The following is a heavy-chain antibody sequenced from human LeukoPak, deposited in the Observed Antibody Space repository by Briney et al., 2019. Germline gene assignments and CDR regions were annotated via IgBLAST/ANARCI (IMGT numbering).Heavy chain of an antibody. CDR2: IYSGGST. V-gene: IGHV3-53*01. CDR3: ARDGLKADYYYYMDV. Sequence: GGSLRLSCAASGFTVSSNYMSWVRQAPGKGLEWASVIYSGGSTYYADSVKGRFTISRDNSKNTLYLQMNSLRAEDTAVYYCARDGLKADYYYYMDVWGKGTTVTVSS. D-gene: IGHD3-10*01. CDR1: GFTVSSNY. J-gene: IGHJ6*03.